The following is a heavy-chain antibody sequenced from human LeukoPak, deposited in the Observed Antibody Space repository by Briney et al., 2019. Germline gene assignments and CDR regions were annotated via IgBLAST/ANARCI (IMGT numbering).Heavy chain of an antibody. D-gene: IGHD6-6*01. CDR1: GGTFSSYA. V-gene: IGHV1-69*05. CDR3: AREKGFYSSSSGAFDI. J-gene: IGHJ3*02. CDR2: IIPIFGTA. Sequence: SVKVSCKASGGTFSSYAISWVRQAPGQGLEWMGGIIPIFGTANYAQKLQGRVTMTTDTSTSTAYMELRSLRSDDTAVYYCAREKGFYSSSSGAFDIWGQGTMVTVSS.